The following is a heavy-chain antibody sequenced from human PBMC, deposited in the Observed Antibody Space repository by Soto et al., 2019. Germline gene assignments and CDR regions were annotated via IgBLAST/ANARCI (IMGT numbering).Heavy chain of an antibody. CDR2: LSGDGSRA. CDR3: AKRGGYAISFYDS. Sequence: GGSLRLSCAGTGFNFGGYAMSWGRQAPGKGLEWVSTLSGDGSRAYYADSVRGRFTVSRDNSKSTLYLRMNSLRADDTAIYYCAKRGGYAISFYDSWGQGTLVTVSS. CDR1: GFNFGGYA. V-gene: IGHV3-23*01. J-gene: IGHJ4*02. D-gene: IGHD3-16*01.